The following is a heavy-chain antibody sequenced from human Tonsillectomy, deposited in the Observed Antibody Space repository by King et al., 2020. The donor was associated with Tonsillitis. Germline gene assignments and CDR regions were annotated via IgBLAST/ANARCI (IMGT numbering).Heavy chain of an antibody. V-gene: IGHV3-30*18. CDR3: AKGPQGGGTFDY. CDR2: ISYDGSKK. Sequence: QLVQSGGGVVQPGRSLRLSCAASGFTFSSYGMHWVRQAPGKGLEWVALISYDGSKKYYVDSVKGRFTISRDNSKNTLYVQMNSLRAEDTAVYYCAKGPQGGGTFDYWGQGTLVTVSS. D-gene: IGHD2-15*01. CDR1: GFTFSSYG. J-gene: IGHJ4*02.